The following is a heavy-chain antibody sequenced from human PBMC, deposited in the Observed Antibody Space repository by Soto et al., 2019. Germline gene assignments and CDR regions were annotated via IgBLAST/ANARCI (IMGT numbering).Heavy chain of an antibody. D-gene: IGHD3-10*01. V-gene: IGHV3-30-3*01. CDR2: ISFDGSDT. J-gene: IGHJ4*02. Sequence: GGSLRLSCGASGFAFSTYPMHWVRQAPGKGLDWVAVISFDGSDTFYADSVKGRFTISRDNSKNTLFLQMNSLRAEDTAVYYCARVGVASASYSFYFDYWGRGIQVTVSS. CDR3: ARVGVASASYSFYFDY. CDR1: GFAFSTYP.